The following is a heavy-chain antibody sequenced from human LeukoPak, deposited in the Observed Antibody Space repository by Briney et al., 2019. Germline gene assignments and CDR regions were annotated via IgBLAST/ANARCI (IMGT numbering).Heavy chain of an antibody. CDR3: TRGSSGRRDN. J-gene: IGHJ4*02. Sequence: ASVKVSCKASGYTFTSCDINWVRQATGQGLEWMGWMNPNSGNTGYGQSFQSRITMTRDISIGTACVELSNLTSEDTAIYYCTRGSSGRRDNWGQGTLVTVSA. V-gene: IGHV1-8*01. CDR2: MNPNSGNT. CDR1: GYTFTSCD. D-gene: IGHD6-19*01.